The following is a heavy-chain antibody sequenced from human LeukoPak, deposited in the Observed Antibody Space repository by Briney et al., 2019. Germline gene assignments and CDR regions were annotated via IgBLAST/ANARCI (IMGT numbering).Heavy chain of an antibody. D-gene: IGHD5-24*01. Sequence: ASVKVSCKASGGTFSSYAISWVRQAPGQGLEWMGGIIPIFGTASYAQKFQGRVTITTDESTSTAYMELSSLRSEDTAVYYCAREGGGYNTAFDIWGQGTMVTVSS. J-gene: IGHJ3*02. V-gene: IGHV1-69*05. CDR1: GGTFSSYA. CDR3: AREGGGYNTAFDI. CDR2: IIPIFGTA.